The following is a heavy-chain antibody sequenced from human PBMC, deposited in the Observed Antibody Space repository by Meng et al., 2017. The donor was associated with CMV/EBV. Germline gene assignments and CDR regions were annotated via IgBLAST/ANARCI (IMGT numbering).Heavy chain of an antibody. CDR2: INHSGST. V-gene: IGHV4-34*01. D-gene: IGHD2-15*01. CDR1: GGSFSSYY. J-gene: IGHJ6*01. CDR3: AGGGAANYYYYGLDV. Sequence: ESLKISCAVYGGSFSSYYWSWIRQPPGKGLEWIGEINHSGSTNYNPFLKSRVTISVDTSKNQFSLKLSSVAAADTAVYYCAGGGAANYYYYGLDVWGQGTTVTVSS.